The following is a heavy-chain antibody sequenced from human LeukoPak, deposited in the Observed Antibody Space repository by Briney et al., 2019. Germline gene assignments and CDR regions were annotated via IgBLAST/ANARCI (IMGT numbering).Heavy chain of an antibody. Sequence: SETLSLTCAVYGGSFSGYYWSWIRQPPGKGLEWIGEINHSGSTNYNPSLKSRVTISVDTSKNQLSLKLSSVTAADTAVYYCARVVRRYYYDSSGPMGTYYFDYWGQGTLVTVSS. CDR2: INHSGST. J-gene: IGHJ4*02. V-gene: IGHV4-34*01. D-gene: IGHD3-22*01. CDR1: GGSFSGYY. CDR3: ARVVRRYYYDSSGPMGTYYFDY.